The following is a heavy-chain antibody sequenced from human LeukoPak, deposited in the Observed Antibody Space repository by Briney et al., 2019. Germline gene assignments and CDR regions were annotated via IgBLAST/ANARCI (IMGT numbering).Heavy chain of an antibody. D-gene: IGHD2-15*01. CDR3: ARLLIRSGGRRSLNWFDP. CDR1: GYTFTSYY. V-gene: IGHV1-2*02. Sequence: ASVKVSCKASGYTFTSYYIHWLRQAPGQRFEWMGWSDPKSGATKYEHFQGRVTMTRDTSISTAYMELSRLTSDDTAVYYCARLLIRSGGRRSLNWFDPWGQGTLVTVSS. CDR2: SDPKSGAT. J-gene: IGHJ5*02.